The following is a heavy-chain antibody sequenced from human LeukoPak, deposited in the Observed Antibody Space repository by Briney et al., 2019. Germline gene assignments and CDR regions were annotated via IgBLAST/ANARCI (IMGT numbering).Heavy chain of an antibody. V-gene: IGHV4-31*03. CDR2: IYYSGST. CDR3: ARGLPYYDILTGYLGSPGTYFDY. J-gene: IGHJ4*02. D-gene: IGHD3-9*01. CDR1: GGSISSGGYH. Sequence: SETLSLTCTVSGGSISSGGYHWSWIRQHPGKGLEWIGYIYYSGSTYYNPSLKSRVTISVDTSKNQFSLKLSSVTAADTAVYYCARGLPYYDILTGYLGSPGTYFDYWGQGTLVTVSS.